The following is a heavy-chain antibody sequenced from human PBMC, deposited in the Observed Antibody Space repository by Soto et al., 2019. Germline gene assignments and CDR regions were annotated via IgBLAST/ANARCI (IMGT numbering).Heavy chain of an antibody. V-gene: IGHV1-69*12. CDR3: ASGIQLWLRRINNGYSG. CDR2: IIPMFGTP. J-gene: IGHJ4*02. Sequence: QVQLVQSGAEVKKPESSVKVSCKAPGGTFSTYAISRVRQAPGQGLEWMGGIIPMFGTPNYAQRFQDRVTITADESTNTAYMALSSLRYEDTAVYFCASGIQLWLRRINNGYSGWGQGTLVTVSS. D-gene: IGHD5-18*01. CDR1: GGTFSTYA.